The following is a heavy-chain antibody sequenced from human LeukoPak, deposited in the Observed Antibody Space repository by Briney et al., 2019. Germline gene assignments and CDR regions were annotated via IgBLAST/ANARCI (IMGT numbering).Heavy chain of an antibody. Sequence: GASVKVSCKASGYTFTSNYIHWVRQAPGQGLEWMGMIYPRDGSTGYAQKFQGRVTVTRDTSTCTVHMELSGLRSEDTAVYYCARDQEGFDYWGQGTLVTVSS. CDR2: IYPRDGST. J-gene: IGHJ4*02. CDR3: ARDQEGFDY. V-gene: IGHV1-46*01. CDR1: GYTFTSNY.